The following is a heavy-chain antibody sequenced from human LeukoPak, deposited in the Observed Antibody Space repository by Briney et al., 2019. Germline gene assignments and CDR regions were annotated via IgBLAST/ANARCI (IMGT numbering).Heavy chain of an antibody. Sequence: ASVKVSCKASGGTFSSYAISWVRQAPGQGLEWMGGIIPIFGTANYAQKFQGRVTITTDESTSTAYMELSSLRSEDTAVYYCASSHYGGNSVYFDYWGQGTLVTVSS. J-gene: IGHJ4*02. CDR1: GGTFSSYA. CDR2: IIPIFGTA. D-gene: IGHD4-23*01. CDR3: ASSHYGGNSVYFDY. V-gene: IGHV1-69*05.